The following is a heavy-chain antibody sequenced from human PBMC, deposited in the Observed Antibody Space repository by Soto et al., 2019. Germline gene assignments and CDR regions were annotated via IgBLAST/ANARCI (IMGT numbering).Heavy chain of an antibody. CDR1: GYTFTSYA. CDR3: ARALFELSDYYYGMDV. J-gene: IGHJ6*02. Sequence: QVQLVQSGAEVKKPGASVKVSCKASGYTFTSYAMHWVRQAPGQRLEWMGWINAGNGNTKYSQKFQGRVTITRDTSASTAYMELSSLRSEDTAVYYCARALFELSDYYYGMDVWGQGTTVTVSS. CDR2: INAGNGNT. D-gene: IGHD3-10*02. V-gene: IGHV1-3*01.